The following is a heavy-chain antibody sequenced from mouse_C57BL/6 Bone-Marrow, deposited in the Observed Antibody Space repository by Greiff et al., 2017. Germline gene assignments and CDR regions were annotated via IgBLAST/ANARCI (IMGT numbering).Heavy chain of an antibody. J-gene: IGHJ1*03. V-gene: IGHV15-2*01. Sequence: QVQLQQSGSELRRPGSSVKLSCKDFDSEVFPIAYMSWVRQPPGHGFEWIGGILPSIGRTIDGEKFEYKATLDADTLSNTDYLELYSLTSEDSAICYCARPNYYGSSRYCDVWGTGTTVTVSS. CDR3: ARPNYYGSSRYCDV. CDR1: DSEVFPIAY. CDR2: ILPSIGRT. D-gene: IGHD1-1*01.